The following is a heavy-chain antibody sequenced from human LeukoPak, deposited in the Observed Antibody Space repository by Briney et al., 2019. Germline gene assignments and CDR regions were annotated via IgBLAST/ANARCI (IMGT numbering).Heavy chain of an antibody. Sequence: SETLSLTCTVSGGSISSTNYYWGWIRQPPGKGLEWIGSIYYSGSTYYNPSLKSRVTISVDTSKNQFSLKLSAVTAADTAVYYCARDRPYGHIDYWGQGTLVTVSS. CDR1: GGSISSTNYY. CDR3: ARDRPYGHIDY. CDR2: IYYSGST. V-gene: IGHV4-39*07. J-gene: IGHJ4*02. D-gene: IGHD3-10*01.